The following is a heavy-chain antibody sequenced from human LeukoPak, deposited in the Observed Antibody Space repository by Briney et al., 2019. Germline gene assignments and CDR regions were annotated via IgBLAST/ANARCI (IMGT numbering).Heavy chain of an antibody. CDR2: ISGSGGST. V-gene: IGHV3-23*01. CDR1: GFTFSSYA. D-gene: IGHD2-8*01. Sequence: GASLRLSCAASGFTFSSYAMSWVRQPPGKGLEWVSAISGSGGSTYYADSVKDRFTISRDNSKNTLYLQMNSLRAEDTAVYYCAKDNAYEQVYYFDYWGQGTLVTVSS. CDR3: AKDNAYEQVYYFDY. J-gene: IGHJ4*02.